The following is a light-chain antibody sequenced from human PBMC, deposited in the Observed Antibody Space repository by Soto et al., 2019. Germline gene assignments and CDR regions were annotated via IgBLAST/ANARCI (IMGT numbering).Light chain of an antibody. V-gene: IGKV3-15*01. CDR2: GAS. CDR1: QSVSSN. Sequence: EIVMTQSPATLSVSPGERATLSCRASQSVSSNLAWYQQKPGQAPSLLIYGASTRATGTPARFSGSGSGTEFTLTISSLQSEDFAVYYCQQYHNWPAFGQGTKVDI. J-gene: IGKJ1*01. CDR3: QQYHNWPA.